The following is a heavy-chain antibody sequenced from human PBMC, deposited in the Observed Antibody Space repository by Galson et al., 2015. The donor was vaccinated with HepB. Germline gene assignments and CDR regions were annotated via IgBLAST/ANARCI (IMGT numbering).Heavy chain of an antibody. V-gene: IGHV1-46*03. CDR1: GYTFTSYY. Sequence: SVKVSCKASGYTFTSYYMHWVRQAPGQGLEWMGIINPSGGSTSCAQKFQGRVTMTRDTSTSTVYMELSSLRSEDTAVYYCARVGVAVTWLDYYYGMDVWGQGTTVTVSS. CDR3: ARVGVAVTWLDYYYGMDV. CDR2: INPSGGST. J-gene: IGHJ6*02. D-gene: IGHD6-19*01.